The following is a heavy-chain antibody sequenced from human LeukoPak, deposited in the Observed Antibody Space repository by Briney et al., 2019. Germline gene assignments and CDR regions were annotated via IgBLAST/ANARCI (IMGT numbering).Heavy chain of an antibody. D-gene: IGHD3-16*01. CDR3: ARDRGYAYFIDY. CDR1: GGSISSYY. Sequence: SETLSLTCTVSGGSISSYYWSWIRQPPGKGLEWIGYIYYSGSTDSNPSLKSRVTISVDTSKNQFSLKLSSVTAADTAVYYCARDRGYAYFIDYWGQGTLVTVSS. J-gene: IGHJ4*02. V-gene: IGHV4-59*01. CDR2: IYYSGST.